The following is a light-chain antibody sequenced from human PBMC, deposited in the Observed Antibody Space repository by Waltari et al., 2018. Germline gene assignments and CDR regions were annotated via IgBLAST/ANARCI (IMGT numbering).Light chain of an antibody. J-gene: IGLJ1*01. CDR2: EVY. V-gene: IGLV2-23*02. CDR3: CSYAGSSISYV. CDR1: SHDVGNYNL. Sequence: QSALTQPASVSGSPGQSITISCTGASHDVGNYNLFSWYQQHPGKAPKLIIYEVYKRPSAISDRFSGSKSGNTASLTISGLQGEDEADYYCCSYAGSSISYVFGTGTEVTVL.